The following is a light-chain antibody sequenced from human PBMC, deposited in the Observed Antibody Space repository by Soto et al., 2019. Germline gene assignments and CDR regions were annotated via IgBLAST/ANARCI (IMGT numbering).Light chain of an antibody. CDR1: SSDIGGYNY. CDR2: EVS. J-gene: IGLJ1*01. CDR3: SSYTSSDTYV. V-gene: IGLV2-14*01. Sequence: QSVLTQPASVSGPPGQSITISCTGTSSDIGGYNYVPWYQHHPGKAPKLIIYEVSNRPSGVSNRFSGSKSGNTASLTISGLQADDEADYYCSSYTSSDTYVFGTGTKVTVL.